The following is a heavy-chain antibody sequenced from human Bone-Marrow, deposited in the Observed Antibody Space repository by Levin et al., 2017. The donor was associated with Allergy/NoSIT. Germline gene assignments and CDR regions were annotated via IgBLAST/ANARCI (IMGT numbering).Heavy chain of an antibody. J-gene: IGHJ6*03. D-gene: IGHD3-3*01. CDR3: ARVPFGSRGDYMDV. Sequence: AGGSLRLSCAASGFIFSSYEMNWVRQAPGKGLEWVSYISSSGSTIYYADSVKGRFTISRDNARNSLYLQMNSLRAEDTAVYYCARVPFGSRGDYMDVWGKGTTVTVSS. V-gene: IGHV3-48*03. CDR2: ISSSGSTI. CDR1: GFIFSSYE.